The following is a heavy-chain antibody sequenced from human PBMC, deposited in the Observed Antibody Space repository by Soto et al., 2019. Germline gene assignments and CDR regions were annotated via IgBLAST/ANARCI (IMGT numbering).Heavy chain of an antibody. CDR2: ISYSGST. Sequence: PSETLSVTCTVSVGSISSGGYYWSWSLQHPGKGLEWIGYISYSGSTYYNPSLKSRVTISVDTSKNQFSLKLSSVTAADTAVYYCAREIGDCSGGSCYFGGLWGQGTLVSVSS. D-gene: IGHD2-15*01. CDR1: VGSISSGGYY. V-gene: IGHV4-31*03. J-gene: IGHJ4*02. CDR3: AREIGDCSGGSCYFGGL.